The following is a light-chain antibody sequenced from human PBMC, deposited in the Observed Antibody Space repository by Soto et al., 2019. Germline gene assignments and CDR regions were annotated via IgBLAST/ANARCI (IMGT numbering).Light chain of an antibody. CDR1: QSVSIL. J-gene: IGKJ1*01. Sequence: EIVMTQSPATLSVSPGERAXXXXXASQSVSILLAWYQQKPGQAPRLLIYGTSSRATGIPDRFSGSGSGTDFTLTISRLEPEDFAVYYCQQFDNSRWTFGQGTKVDIK. CDR3: QQFDNSRWT. CDR2: GTS. V-gene: IGKV3-20*01.